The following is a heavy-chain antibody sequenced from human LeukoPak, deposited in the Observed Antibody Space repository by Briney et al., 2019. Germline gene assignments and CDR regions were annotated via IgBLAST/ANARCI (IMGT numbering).Heavy chain of an antibody. CDR1: GGSISGANYY. CDR2: IHSSGRT. V-gene: IGHV4-61*02. CDR3: ARDGRACDI. Sequence: SETLSLTCTVSGGSISGANYYWRWMRQPAGKGLEWIGRIHSSGRTNYNPSLKSRVTISVDTSKNQFSLKLSSVTAADTAVYYCARDGRACDIWGQGTMVTVSS. D-gene: IGHD2-15*01. J-gene: IGHJ3*02.